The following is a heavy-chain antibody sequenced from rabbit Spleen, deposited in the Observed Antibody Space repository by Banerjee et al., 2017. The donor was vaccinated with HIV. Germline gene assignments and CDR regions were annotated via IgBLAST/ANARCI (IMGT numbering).Heavy chain of an antibody. CDR1: GVSFSSSSY. Sequence: QEQLEESGGDLVKPEGSLTLTCTASGVSFSSSSYMCWVRQAPGKGLEWIACIDTGSSGFTYFATWAKGRFTCSKTSSTTVTLQMTRLTAADTATYFCARDTGSSFSSYGMDLWGQGPSSPS. D-gene: IGHD8-1*01. CDR2: IDTGSSGFT. CDR3: ARDTGSSFSSYGMDL. J-gene: IGHJ6*01. V-gene: IGHV1S45*01.